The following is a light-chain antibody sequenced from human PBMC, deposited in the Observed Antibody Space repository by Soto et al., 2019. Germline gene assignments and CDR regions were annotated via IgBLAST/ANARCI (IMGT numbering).Light chain of an antibody. V-gene: IGLV2-8*01. Sequence: QSALTQPPSASGSPGQSVTISCTGTSSDVGGYKYVSWYQQHPGKAPKLIIYEASKRPSGVPDRFSGSKSGNTASLTVSGLQAEDEADYYCSSYAGSSTFVFGGGTKLTVL. CDR1: SSDVGGYKY. CDR2: EAS. CDR3: SSYAGSSTFV. J-gene: IGLJ2*01.